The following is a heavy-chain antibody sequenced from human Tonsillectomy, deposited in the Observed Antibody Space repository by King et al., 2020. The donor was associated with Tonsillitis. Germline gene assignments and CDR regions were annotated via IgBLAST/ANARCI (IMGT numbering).Heavy chain of an antibody. J-gene: IGHJ4*02. V-gene: IGHV4-39*07. CDR3: ARGTGWTLFDY. CDR1: GDSISSTYYY. D-gene: IGHD6-19*01. CDR2: MYYTGST. Sequence: QLQESGPGLVKPSETLSLTCTVSGDSISSTYYYWGWIRQPPGKGLDWIGGMYYTGSTYYNPSLKSRVTISIDTSKNQFSLKLSSVTAADTAIYYCARGTGWTLFDYWGQGTLVTVSS.